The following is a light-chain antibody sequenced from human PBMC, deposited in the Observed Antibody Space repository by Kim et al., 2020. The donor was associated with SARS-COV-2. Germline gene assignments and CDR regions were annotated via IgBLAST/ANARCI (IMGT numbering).Light chain of an antibody. CDR1: NIGSKT. CDR2: YDS. V-gene: IGLV3-21*04. CDR3: QVWDSTSDHWV. Sequence: APGKTATITCGGDNIGSKTVYWHQQRPGQAPVLVIYYDSDRPSGIPERFSGSNSGNTATLTISRVEGGDEADYYCQVWDSTSDHWVFGGGTQLTVL. J-gene: IGLJ3*02.